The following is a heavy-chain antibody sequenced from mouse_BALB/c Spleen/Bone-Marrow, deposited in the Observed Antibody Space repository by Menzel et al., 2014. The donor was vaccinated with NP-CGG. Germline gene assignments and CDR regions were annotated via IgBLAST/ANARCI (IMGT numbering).Heavy chain of an antibody. V-gene: IGHV1S29*02. D-gene: IGHD2-4*01. CDR1: GYTFTDYN. Sequence: VHVKQSGPELVKPGASVKISCKASGYTFTDYNMHWVKQSHGKSLEWIGYIYPYNGGTGYNQKFKSKATLTVDNSSSTANMELRSLTSEDSAVYYCARSESYDYDWFAYWGQGTLVTVSA. J-gene: IGHJ3*01. CDR2: IYPYNGGT. CDR3: ARSESYDYDWFAY.